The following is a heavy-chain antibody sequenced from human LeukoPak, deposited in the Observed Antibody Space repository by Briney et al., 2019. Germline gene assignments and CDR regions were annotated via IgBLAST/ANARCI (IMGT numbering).Heavy chain of an antibody. CDR2: IYTSGST. CDR1: GGSISSYY. Sequence: PSETLSLTCTVSGGSISSYYWSWIRHPAGKGLDWIGRIYTSGSTGYNPSLKSRVTMSVDTSKNQFSLKLSSVTAADTAVYYCARVDLRAAYFDYWGQGTLVTVSS. J-gene: IGHJ4*02. D-gene: IGHD2-15*01. CDR3: ARVDLRAAYFDY. V-gene: IGHV4-4*07.